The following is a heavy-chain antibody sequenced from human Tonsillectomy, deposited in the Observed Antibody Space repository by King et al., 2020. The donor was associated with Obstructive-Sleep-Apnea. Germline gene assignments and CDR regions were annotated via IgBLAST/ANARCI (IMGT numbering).Heavy chain of an antibody. CDR2: ICWNSGSL. CDR3: AKDKRTSGSLYFYGVDV. Sequence: QLVQSGGGLEQPGRSLRLSCAASGFTFDDYAMHLVRLAPGKGLEWVSGICWNSGSLGYADSVKGRFTISRDNAKNSLYLQMNSLRAEDTALYYCAKDKRTSGSLYFYGVDVWGQGTTVTVSS. D-gene: IGHD3-10*01. J-gene: IGHJ6*02. CDR1: GFTFDDYA. V-gene: IGHV3-9*01.